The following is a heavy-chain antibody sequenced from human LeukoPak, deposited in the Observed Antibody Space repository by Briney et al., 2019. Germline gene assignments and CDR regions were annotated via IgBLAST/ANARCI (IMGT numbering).Heavy chain of an antibody. D-gene: IGHD7-27*01. CDR2: IYPGDSDT. CDR1: GYHFTSYW. Sequence: GESLQISCKGSGYHFTSYWIGWVRPLPGKGLEWMGIIYPGDSDTRYSPSFQGQVTISADKSISTAYLQWSSLKASDTAMYYCARLSDRNWGHPPDYWGQGTLVTVSS. J-gene: IGHJ4*02. V-gene: IGHV5-51*01. CDR3: ARLSDRNWGHPPDY.